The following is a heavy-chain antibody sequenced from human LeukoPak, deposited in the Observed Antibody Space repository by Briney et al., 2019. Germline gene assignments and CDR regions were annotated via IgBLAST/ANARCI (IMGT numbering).Heavy chain of an antibody. D-gene: IGHD3-22*01. V-gene: IGHV4-39*01. J-gene: IGHJ4*02. CDR1: GGSISSSSYY. CDR3: ARHQIESYYYDSSGYIVDY. Sequence: SETLSLTCTVSGGSISSSSYYWGWIRQPPGKGLEWIGSIYYSGSTYYNPSLKSRVTISVDTSKNQFSLKLSSVTAADTAVYYRARHQIESYYYDSSGYIVDYWGQGTLVTVSS. CDR2: IYYSGST.